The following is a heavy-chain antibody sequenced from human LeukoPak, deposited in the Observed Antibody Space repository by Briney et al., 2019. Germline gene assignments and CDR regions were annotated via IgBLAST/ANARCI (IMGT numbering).Heavy chain of an antibody. V-gene: IGHV3-33*01. CDR1: VFTFSSYC. Sequence: GGSLRLSCAASVFTFSSYCMHWIRQAPGKGLEWVAVLWYDGSNKYYAHSVKGRFTISRDNSKNTLYLQMNSLRAEDTAVYYCARDPSRYYFDYWGQGTLVTVSS. CDR3: ARDPSRYYFDY. D-gene: IGHD6-6*01. CDR2: LWYDGSNK. J-gene: IGHJ4*02.